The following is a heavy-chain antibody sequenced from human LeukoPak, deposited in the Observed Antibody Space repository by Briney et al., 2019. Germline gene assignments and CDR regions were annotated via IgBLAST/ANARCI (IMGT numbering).Heavy chain of an antibody. J-gene: IGHJ4*02. Sequence: PSETLSLTCTVSGGSMSNHYWSWIRRPPEKGLEWIGFIYFDGSTNYNPSLKSRVTISVDTSKNQFSLKLTSVTPADTVVYYCARGGASSRHFDYWGQGALVTVSS. CDR1: GGSMSNHY. D-gene: IGHD3-16*01. CDR3: ARGGASSRHFDY. V-gene: IGHV4-59*11. CDR2: IYFDGST.